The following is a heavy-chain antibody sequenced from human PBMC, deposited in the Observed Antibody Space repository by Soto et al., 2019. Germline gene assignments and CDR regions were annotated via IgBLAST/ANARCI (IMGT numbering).Heavy chain of an antibody. CDR2: MNPNSGNT. D-gene: IGHD3-3*01. V-gene: IGHV1-8*01. Sequence: ASVKVSCKASGYTFTSYDINWVRQATGQGLEWMGWMNPNSGNTGYAQKFQGRVTMTRNTSISTAYMELSSPRSEDTAVYYCARGSYYDFWSGYQSYAFDIWGQGTMVTVSS. CDR1: GYTFTSYD. CDR3: ARGSYYDFWSGYQSYAFDI. J-gene: IGHJ3*02.